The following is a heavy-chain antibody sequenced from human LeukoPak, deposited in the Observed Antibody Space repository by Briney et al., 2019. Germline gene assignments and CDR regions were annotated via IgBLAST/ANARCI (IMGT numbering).Heavy chain of an antibody. Sequence: GASVKVSCKASGGTFSSYAISWVRQAPGQGLEWMGGIIPIFGTANYAQKFQGRVTITADESTSTAYMELSSLRSDDAAVYYCARGQAGFTIFGVVNDAFDIWGQGTMVTVSS. V-gene: IGHV1-69*13. CDR2: IIPIFGTA. J-gene: IGHJ3*02. D-gene: IGHD3-3*01. CDR3: ARGQAGFTIFGVVNDAFDI. CDR1: GGTFSSYA.